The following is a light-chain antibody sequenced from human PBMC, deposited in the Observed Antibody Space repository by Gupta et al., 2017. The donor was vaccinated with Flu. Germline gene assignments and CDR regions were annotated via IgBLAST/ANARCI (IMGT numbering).Light chain of an antibody. CDR1: SGHTSST. Sequence: QLVLTQSPSASASLGASVKETCTLSSGHTSSTNAWHQLQPDKGPRFLLPVISDGTHSKGDAIPGRFSGSSSGAAPTLIISSVQAGDEDDYYCQTWDTGIWVFGGGTKLTVL. CDR2: VISDGTH. J-gene: IGLJ3*02. V-gene: IGLV4-69*01. CDR3: QTWDTGIWV.